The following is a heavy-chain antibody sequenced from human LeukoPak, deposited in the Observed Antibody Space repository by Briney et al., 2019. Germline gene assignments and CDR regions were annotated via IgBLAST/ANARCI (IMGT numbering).Heavy chain of an antibody. CDR2: IYSGGST. D-gene: IGHD6-13*01. Sequence: GGSLRLSCAASGFTVSSNYMSWVRRAPGKGLEWVSVIYSGGSTYYADSVKGRFTISRDNSKNTLYLQMNSLRAEDTAVYYCARWQQQLSYFQHWGQGTLVTVSS. CDR3: ARWQQQLSYFQH. CDR1: GFTVSSNY. V-gene: IGHV3-66*01. J-gene: IGHJ1*01.